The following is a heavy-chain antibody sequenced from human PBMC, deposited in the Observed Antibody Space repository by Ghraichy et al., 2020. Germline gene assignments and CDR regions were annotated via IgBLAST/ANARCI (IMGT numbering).Heavy chain of an antibody. CDR3: ASHIASDGGFDY. V-gene: IGHV3-53*04. CDR1: DFTVRSKY. J-gene: IGHJ4*02. CDR2: IYNDDTT. Sequence: GGSLTLSCAASDFTVRSKYMTWVRQAPGKGLEWVAMIYNDDTTHHTVSSKGRFTISRHNSYNTLYLQMNSLIVEDTAMYYWASHIASDGGFDYWGQGTLVRVYS. D-gene: IGHD5-24*01.